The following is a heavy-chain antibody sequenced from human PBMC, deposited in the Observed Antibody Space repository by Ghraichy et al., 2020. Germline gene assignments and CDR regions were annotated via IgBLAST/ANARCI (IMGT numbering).Heavy chain of an antibody. J-gene: IGHJ3*02. CDR2: INHSGST. Sequence: QTLSLTCAVYGGSFSGYYWNWIRQPPGKGLEWIGEINHSGSTNYSPSLKSRVTISLDTSKNQFSLKLSSVTAADTAVYYCARERRRSAFDIWGQGTVVTVSS. CDR3: ARERRRSAFDI. CDR1: GGSFSGYY. V-gene: IGHV4-34*01.